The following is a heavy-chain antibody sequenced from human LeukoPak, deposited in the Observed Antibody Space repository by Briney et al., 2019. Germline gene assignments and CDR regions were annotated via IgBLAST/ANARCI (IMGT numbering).Heavy chain of an antibody. CDR1: GASISTHY. CDR2: IYYSGST. D-gene: IGHD4-11*01. J-gene: IGHJ5*02. Sequence: SETLSLTCTVSGASISTHYWSWIRHPPRNVLEWNGYIYYSGSTNYNPSLKSRVTISVDTSKNQFSLKLSSVTAADAVVYYCARVRPTVNYRFDPWGQGSLVTVSS. V-gene: IGHV4-59*11. CDR3: ARVRPTVNYRFDP.